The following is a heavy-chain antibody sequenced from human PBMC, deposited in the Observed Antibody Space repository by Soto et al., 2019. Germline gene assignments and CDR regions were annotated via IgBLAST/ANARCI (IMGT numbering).Heavy chain of an antibody. V-gene: IGHV1-3*05. J-gene: IGHJ2*01. CDR2: INAGNGNT. Sequence: QAQLVQSGAEEKKPGASVKVSCKASGYTFTSYAMHWVRQAPGQRLEWMGWINAGNGNTKYSQKFQGRVTITRDTPASTAYMELSSLRSEDTAVYYCARAPSLWYFDLWGRGTLVTVSS. CDR3: ARAPSLWYFDL. CDR1: GYTFTSYA.